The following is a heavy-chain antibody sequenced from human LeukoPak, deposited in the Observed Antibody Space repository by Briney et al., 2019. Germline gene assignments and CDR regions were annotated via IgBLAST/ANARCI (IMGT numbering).Heavy chain of an antibody. CDR2: IHAYNGYT. CDR3: ARDRDSSGYDGSMGY. CDR1: GYTFTSCG. Sequence: GASVKVSCKASGYTFTSCGISWVRQAPGQGLEWMGWIHAYNGYTNYAQKLQGRVTMTADTSTSTATMELRSLRPNDTAVYYCARDRDSSGYDGSMGYWGQGTLVTVSS. V-gene: IGHV1-18*01. J-gene: IGHJ4*02. D-gene: IGHD3-22*01.